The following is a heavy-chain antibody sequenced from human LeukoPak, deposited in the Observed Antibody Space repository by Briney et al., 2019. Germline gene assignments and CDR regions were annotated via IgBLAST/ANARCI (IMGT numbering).Heavy chain of an antibody. CDR1: GYTFTSYD. CDR3: ASYSGYAQ. V-gene: IGHV1-8*03. Sequence: ASVKVSCKASGYTFTSYDVNWVRQATGQGLEWMGWMNPNSGNTGYAQKFQGRVTISRNTSITTAYMELSGLTSEDTAVYYCASYSGYAQWGQGTLVTFSS. CDR2: MNPNSGNT. D-gene: IGHD5-12*01. J-gene: IGHJ4*02.